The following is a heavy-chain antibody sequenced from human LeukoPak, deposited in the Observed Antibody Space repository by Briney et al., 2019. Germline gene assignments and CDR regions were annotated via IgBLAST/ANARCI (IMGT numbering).Heavy chain of an antibody. CDR2: ISRSVSTI. D-gene: IGHD1-26*01. CDR1: GFTFSSYE. CDR3: ARWSGSYCDY. Sequence: PGRSLRLSCAASGFTFSSYEMNWVRRAPGKGLEWVSYISRSVSTIYYADSVKGRFTISRDNAKNSLYLQMNSLRAEDTAVYYCARWSGSYCDYWGQGTLVTVSS. J-gene: IGHJ4*02. V-gene: IGHV3-48*03.